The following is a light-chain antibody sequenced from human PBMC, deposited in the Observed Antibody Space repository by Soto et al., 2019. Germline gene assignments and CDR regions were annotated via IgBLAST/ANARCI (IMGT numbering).Light chain of an antibody. CDR2: GVS. V-gene: IGKV3-20*01. CDR3: EQYGSSPRT. Sequence: EIVLTQSPGTLSLSPGERATLSCRASQSVSSNYFAWYQQKPGQAPRLLIYGVSSRPTGIPDRFSGSGSGTDFTLTISRLETEDFAVYYCEQYGSSPRTFGQGTKVEIK. J-gene: IGKJ1*01. CDR1: QSVSSNY.